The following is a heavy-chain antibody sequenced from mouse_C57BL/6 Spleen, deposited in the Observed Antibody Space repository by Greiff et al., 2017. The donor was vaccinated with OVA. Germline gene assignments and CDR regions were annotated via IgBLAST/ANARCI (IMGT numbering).Heavy chain of an antibody. CDR3: ARWGYYYGSPYFDY. CDR2: IYPGSGNT. J-gene: IGHJ2*01. D-gene: IGHD1-1*01. CDR1: GYTFTDYY. V-gene: IGHV1-76*01. Sequence: QVQLQQSGAELVRPGASVKLSCKASGYTFTDYYINWVKQRPGQGLEWIARIYPGSGNTYYNEKFKGKATLTAEKSSSTAYMQLSSLTSEDSAVYFCARWGYYYGSPYFDYWGQGTTLTVSS.